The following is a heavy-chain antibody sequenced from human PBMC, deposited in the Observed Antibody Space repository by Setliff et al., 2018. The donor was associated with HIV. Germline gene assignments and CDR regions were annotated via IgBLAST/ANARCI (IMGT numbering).Heavy chain of an antibody. CDR2: MNPNSGNS. Sequence: ASVKVSCKASGYNFINNDINWVRQATGQGLEWMGWMNPNSGNSGYAQKFQGRVTMTRDTSISTAYMELSSLRSDDTAVYYCARALSGSNWFDPWGQGTLVTVSS. CDR1: GYNFINND. J-gene: IGHJ5*02. CDR3: ARALSGSNWFDP. D-gene: IGHD3-22*01. V-gene: IGHV1-8*02.